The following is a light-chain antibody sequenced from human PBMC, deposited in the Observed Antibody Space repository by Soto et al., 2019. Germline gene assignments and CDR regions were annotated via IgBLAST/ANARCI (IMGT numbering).Light chain of an antibody. CDR1: QSISSY. CDR2: AAS. CDR3: QQSYSTPIT. V-gene: IGKV1-39*01. Sequence: DIQMTQSPSSLSASVGDRVTITCRASQSISSYLNWYQQKPGKAPKLLIYAASSLQSGVPSRFSGSESGTDFTLTISSLQPEDFATYYCQQSYSTPITFAQGPRLEI. J-gene: IGKJ5*01.